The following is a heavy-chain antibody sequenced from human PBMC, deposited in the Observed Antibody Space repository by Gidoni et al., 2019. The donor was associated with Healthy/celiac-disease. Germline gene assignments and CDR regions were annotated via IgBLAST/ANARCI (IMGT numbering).Heavy chain of an antibody. D-gene: IGHD3-22*01. CDR2: IYYSGST. CDR1: GGSISSYY. Sequence: QVQLQESGPGLVTPSETLSLTCTVSGGSISSYYWSWIRQPPGKGLEWIGYIYYSGSTNYNPSLKSRVTISVDTSKNQFSLKLSSVTAADTAVYYCARWYYYDSSGYVSYAFDIWGQGTMVTVSS. V-gene: IGHV4-59*01. J-gene: IGHJ3*02. CDR3: ARWYYYDSSGYVSYAFDI.